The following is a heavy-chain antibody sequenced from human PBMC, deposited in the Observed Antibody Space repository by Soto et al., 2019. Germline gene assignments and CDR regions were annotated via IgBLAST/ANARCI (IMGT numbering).Heavy chain of an antibody. D-gene: IGHD2-15*01. V-gene: IGHV1-18*01. Sequence: QVPLVQSGAEVKKPGASVKVSCKASGYTFTSHGITWVRQAPGQGLEWMGWISAYIGNTNYAQKLQGRVTMTTDTSPSTASMELRSLGSDETAVYYCARDPTLYCSGGSCYQDYFDYRGQGTLVTVSS. CDR3: ARDPTLYCSGGSCYQDYFDY. CDR1: GYTFTSHG. CDR2: ISAYIGNT. J-gene: IGHJ4*02.